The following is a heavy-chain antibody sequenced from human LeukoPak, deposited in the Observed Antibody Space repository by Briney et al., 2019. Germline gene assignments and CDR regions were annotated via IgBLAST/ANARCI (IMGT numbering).Heavy chain of an antibody. CDR1: GFTVSHNY. D-gene: IGHD2-15*01. CDR2: IYSGGST. J-gene: IGHJ1*01. CDR3: GILPGSGH. V-gene: IGHV3-53*01. Sequence: PGGSLRLSCAASGFTVSHNYMTWVRQAPGRGLEWVSIIYSGGSTYYADSVKGRFTISRDNSKNTLYLQMNSLRAEDTAVYYCGILPGSGHWGQGTLVTVSS.